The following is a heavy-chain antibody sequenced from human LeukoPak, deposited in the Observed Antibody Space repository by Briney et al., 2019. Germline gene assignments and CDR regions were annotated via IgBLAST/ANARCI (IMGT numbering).Heavy chain of an antibody. CDR3: AQDYGDAGNWFDP. V-gene: IGHV1-2*02. CDR2: INPNSGGT. CDR1: GYTFTGYY. J-gene: IGHJ5*02. D-gene: IGHD4-17*01. Sequence: ASVKVSCKASGYTFTGYYMHWVRQAPGQGLEWMGWINPNSGGTNYAQKFQGRVTMTRDTSISTAYMELSRLRSDDTAVYYCAQDYGDAGNWFDPWGQGTLVTVPS.